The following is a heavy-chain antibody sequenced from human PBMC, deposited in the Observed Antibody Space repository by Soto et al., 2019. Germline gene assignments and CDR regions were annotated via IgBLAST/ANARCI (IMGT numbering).Heavy chain of an antibody. CDR2: ITYDGSNQ. J-gene: IGHJ6*02. CDR3: AKDAMDTKGGFYNYYSYGMDV. Sequence: GGSXRLSCESSRFTFSSYGMFWVRQSPDKGLEWVAVITYDGSNQYYADSVKGRFTISRDNSKNTLFLQMNTLRAEDTAVYYCAKDAMDTKGGFYNYYSYGMDVWGQGTTVTVSS. CDR1: RFTFSSYG. V-gene: IGHV3-30*18. D-gene: IGHD5-18*01.